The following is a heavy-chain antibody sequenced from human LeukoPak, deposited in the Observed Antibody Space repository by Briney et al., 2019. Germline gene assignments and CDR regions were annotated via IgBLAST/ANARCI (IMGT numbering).Heavy chain of an antibody. CDR1: GGSISSGGYS. J-gene: IGHJ4*02. D-gene: IGHD3-10*01. CDR2: IYHSGST. CDR3: AGGPSANFD. V-gene: IGHV4-30-2*01. Sequence: NSSETLSLTCAVSGGSISSGGYSWSWIRQPPGKGLEWIGYIYHSGSTYYNPSLKSRVTISVDRSKNQFSLKLSSVTAADTAVYYCAGGPSANFDYGAREPWAP.